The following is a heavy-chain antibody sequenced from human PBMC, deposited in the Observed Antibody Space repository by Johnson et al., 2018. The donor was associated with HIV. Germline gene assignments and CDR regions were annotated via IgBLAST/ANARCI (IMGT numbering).Heavy chain of an antibody. CDR1: AFTFSSYG. V-gene: IGHV3-30*02. CDR2: IRYDGSNK. CDR3: ARDSISCYSCAFDM. D-gene: IGHD2-2*01. Sequence: QVQLVESGGGVVQPGGSLRLSCAASAFTFSSYGMHWVRQAPGKGLEWVAFIRYDGSNKYYADSVKGRFTISRDNDKNSLYLQMNSLRTEDTAVYFCARDSISCYSCAFDMWGQGTMVTVSS. J-gene: IGHJ3*02.